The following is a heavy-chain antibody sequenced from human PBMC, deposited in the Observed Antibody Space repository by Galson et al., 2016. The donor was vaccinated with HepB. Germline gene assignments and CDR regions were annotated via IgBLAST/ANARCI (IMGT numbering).Heavy chain of an antibody. CDR3: ARGPNNYDY. V-gene: IGHV4-59*01. CDR2: IYYSGTT. CDR1: GGSIRNYY. J-gene: IGHJ4*02. Sequence: SETLSLTCTVSGGSIRNYYWSWIRQPPGKGLEWIAYIYYSGTTNYNPSLESRVTMSVDTSKDQFSLKLSSVTAADSAIYYCARGPNNYDYWGQGTLVTVSS.